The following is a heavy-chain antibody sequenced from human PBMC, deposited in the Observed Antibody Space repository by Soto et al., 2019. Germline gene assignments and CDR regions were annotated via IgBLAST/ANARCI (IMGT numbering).Heavy chain of an antibody. CDR1: GFTFDNYA. J-gene: IGHJ5*01. CDR2: IGGSGATT. Sequence: EVQLLESGGGLVQPGGSLRLSCAASGFTFDNYAMSWVRQAPGKGLEWVSGIGGSGATTYYAHSVKGRFTISRDNSKNTVYLQMNSLRAEDTAVYYCAKDRLSSPCTWFDSWGQGTLVTVSS. CDR3: AKDRLSSPCTWFDS. D-gene: IGHD5-12*01. V-gene: IGHV3-23*01.